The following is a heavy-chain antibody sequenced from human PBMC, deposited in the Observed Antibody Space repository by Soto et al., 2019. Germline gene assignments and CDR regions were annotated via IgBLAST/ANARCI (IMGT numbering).Heavy chain of an antibody. D-gene: IGHD3-9*01. V-gene: IGHV3-48*02. CDR3: ARESKIRDIFYYYYGMDV. Sequence: EVQLVESGGGLVQPGGSLRLSCAASGFTFSSYSMNWVRQAPGKGLEWVSYISSSSSTIYYADSVKGRFTISRDNAKNSLYLQMNSLRDEDTAVYYCARESKIRDIFYYYYGMDVWGQGTTVTVSS. J-gene: IGHJ6*02. CDR2: ISSSSSTI. CDR1: GFTFSSYS.